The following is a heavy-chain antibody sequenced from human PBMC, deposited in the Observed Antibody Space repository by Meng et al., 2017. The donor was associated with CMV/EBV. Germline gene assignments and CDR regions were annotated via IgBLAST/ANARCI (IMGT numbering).Heavy chain of an antibody. Sequence: GESLKISCAASGFTFSNAWMSWARQAPGKGLEWVGRIKSKSDGGTKDYAAPVKGRFTISRDDSKNTLYLQMNSLRTEDTAVYFCTTRQRILIFQVVPPYWGQGTLVTVSS. J-gene: IGHJ4*02. D-gene: IGHD3/OR15-3a*01. CDR2: IKSKSDGGTK. CDR3: TTRQRILIFQVVPPY. CDR1: GFTFSNAW. V-gene: IGHV3-15*01.